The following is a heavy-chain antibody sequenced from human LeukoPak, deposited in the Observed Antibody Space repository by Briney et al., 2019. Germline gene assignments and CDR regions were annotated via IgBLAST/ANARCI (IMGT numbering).Heavy chain of an antibody. V-gene: IGHV4-30-4*01. J-gene: IGHJ4*02. CDR1: GDSISSNSGSYY. CDR3: VRELQELTATPGDC. Sequence: PSQTLSLTCTVSGDSISSNSGSYYWSWIRQPPGKGLEWIGYIYKTGTTYYNPSLKSRVTISIDTSKNQFFLDLRAVAAADTAVYYCVRELQELTATPGDCWGQGTLVTVSS. D-gene: IGHD2-21*02. CDR2: IYKTGTT.